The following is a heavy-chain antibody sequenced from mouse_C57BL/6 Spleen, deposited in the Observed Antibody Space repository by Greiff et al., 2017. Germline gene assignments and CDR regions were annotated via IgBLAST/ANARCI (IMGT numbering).Heavy chain of an antibody. V-gene: IGHV5-4*03. D-gene: IGHD2-2*01. Sequence: EVMLVESGGGLVKPGGSLKLSCAASGFTFSSYAMSWVRQTPEKRLEWVATISDGGSYTYYPDNVKGRFTISRDNAKNNLYLQMSHLKSEDTAMYYCARGGMVTTGAYFDYWGQGTTLTVSS. J-gene: IGHJ2*01. CDR3: ARGGMVTTGAYFDY. CDR1: GFTFSSYA. CDR2: ISDGGSYT.